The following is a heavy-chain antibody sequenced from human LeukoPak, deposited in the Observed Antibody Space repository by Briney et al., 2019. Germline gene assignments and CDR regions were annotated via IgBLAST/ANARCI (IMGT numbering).Heavy chain of an antibody. D-gene: IGHD1-26*01. V-gene: IGHV3-23*01. CDR3: AKDRTVGASYWYFDL. J-gene: IGHJ2*01. Sequence: GGSLRLSCVASGFPFSSYWMTWVRQAPGKGLEWLSAISISGTKTYYGDSVKGRFFISRDNSKNTLYLHTNSLRVGDTGIYYCAKDRTVGASYWYFDLWGRGTLVTVSS. CDR1: GFPFSSYW. CDR2: ISISGTKT.